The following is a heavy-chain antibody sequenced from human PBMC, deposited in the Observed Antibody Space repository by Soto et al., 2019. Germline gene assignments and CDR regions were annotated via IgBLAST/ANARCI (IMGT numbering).Heavy chain of an antibody. CDR3: AKEWTPRRAFDH. D-gene: IGHD5-12*01. CDR2: ISGSGDKT. CDR1: GFTFRSYA. V-gene: IGHV3-23*01. J-gene: IGHJ4*02. Sequence: GESQRLSYNASGFTFRSYAMSWVRPTPGKGLEWVSSISGSGDKTYYADSVKGRFTFSRDNSKNTLFLQMNNLRVEDTAVYYCAKEWTPRRAFDHWGQGTLVTVSS.